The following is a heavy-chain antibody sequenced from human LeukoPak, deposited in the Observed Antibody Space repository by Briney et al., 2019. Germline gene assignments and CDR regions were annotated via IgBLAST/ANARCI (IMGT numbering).Heavy chain of an antibody. CDR2: INPNSGGT. CDR3: ARASANYYDSSGYGDY. V-gene: IGHV1-2*02. CDR1: GYTFTGYY. D-gene: IGHD3-22*01. Sequence: ASVKVSCKASGYTFTGYYMHWVGQAPGQGLEWMGWINPNSGGTNYAQKFQGRVTMTRDTSISTAYMELSRLRSDDTAVYYCARASANYYDSSGYGDYWGQGTLVTVSS. J-gene: IGHJ4*02.